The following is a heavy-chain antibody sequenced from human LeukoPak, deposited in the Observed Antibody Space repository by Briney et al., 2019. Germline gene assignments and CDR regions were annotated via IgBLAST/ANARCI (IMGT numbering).Heavy chain of an antibody. CDR1: GFTFSSHG. CDR3: ARHDFWSGFKGGDY. CDR2: INGNGGST. D-gene: IGHD3-3*01. Sequence: GGTLRLSCVASGFTFSSHGMSWVRQVPGKGLEWVSSINGNGGSTAYADSVKGRFTISRDNAKNSLFLQMNSLRAEDTAFYYCARHDFWSGFKGGDYWGQGTLVTVSS. V-gene: IGHV3-20*04. J-gene: IGHJ4*02.